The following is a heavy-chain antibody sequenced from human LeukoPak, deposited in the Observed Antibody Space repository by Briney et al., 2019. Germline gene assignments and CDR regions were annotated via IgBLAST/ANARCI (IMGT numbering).Heavy chain of an antibody. Sequence: GGSLRLSCAASGFTFSRHGMNWVRQAPGKGLEWVSGISPNGVITYYADSVKGRFTISRDNSKGTVYLQMNSLRPEDTAVYYCAKDDAWLQFGDWGRGTLVIVSS. CDR3: AKDDAWLQFGD. V-gene: IGHV3-23*01. J-gene: IGHJ4*02. CDR1: GFTFSRHG. D-gene: IGHD5-24*01. CDR2: ISPNGVIT.